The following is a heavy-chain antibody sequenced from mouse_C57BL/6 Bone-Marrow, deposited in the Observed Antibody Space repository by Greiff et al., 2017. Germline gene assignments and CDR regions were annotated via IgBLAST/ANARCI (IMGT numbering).Heavy chain of an antibody. V-gene: IGHV1-81*01. CDR3: ARRKGITTVVPFAY. D-gene: IGHD1-1*01. Sequence: QVQLKQSGAELARPGASVKLSCKASGYTFTSYGISWVKQRTGQGLEWIGEIYPRSGNTYYNEKFKGKATLTADKSSSTAYMELRSLTSEDSAVYFCARRKGITTVVPFAYWGQGTLVTVSA. J-gene: IGHJ3*01. CDR1: GYTFTSYG. CDR2: IYPRSGNT.